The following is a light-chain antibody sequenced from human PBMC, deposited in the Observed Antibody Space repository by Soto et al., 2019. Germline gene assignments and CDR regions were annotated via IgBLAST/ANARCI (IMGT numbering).Light chain of an antibody. Sequence: HSALTQPPSASATPGQMVTISCSGSSSNIGSNYVYWYQQIPGTAPKLLIFNNNQRPSGVPDRFSGSKSGTSASLAISGLRSGDEADYHCAAWDDSLSGQVFGGGTQLTVL. V-gene: IGLV1-47*02. CDR3: AAWDDSLSGQV. CDR2: NNN. J-gene: IGLJ3*02. CDR1: SSNIGSNY.